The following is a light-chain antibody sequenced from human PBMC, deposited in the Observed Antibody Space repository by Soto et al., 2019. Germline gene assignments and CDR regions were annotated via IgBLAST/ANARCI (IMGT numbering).Light chain of an antibody. V-gene: IGKV3-11*01. Sequence: EIVLTQSPATLSLSPGERATLSCRASQSVSSYLAWYQQKPGQAPRLLIYDASNRATGIPARFSGSGSGTDFTLTISSLGPEDFAVYYCQQRSNWLGTFGQGTKVEIK. CDR1: QSVSSY. CDR2: DAS. CDR3: QQRSNWLGT. J-gene: IGKJ1*01.